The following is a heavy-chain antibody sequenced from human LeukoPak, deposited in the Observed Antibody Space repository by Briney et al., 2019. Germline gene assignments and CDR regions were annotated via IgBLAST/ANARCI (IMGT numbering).Heavy chain of an antibody. D-gene: IGHD6-13*01. J-gene: IGHJ5*02. CDR3: ARDKGGIAAADNWFDP. CDR1: GFIFSSYV. Sequence: GGSLRLSCEASGFIFSSYVMGWVRQAPGKGLEWVAVISYDGSNKYYADSVKGRFTISRDNSKNTLYLQMNSLRAEDTAVYYCARDKGGIAAADNWFDPWGQGTLVTVSS. CDR2: ISYDGSNK. V-gene: IGHV3-30-3*01.